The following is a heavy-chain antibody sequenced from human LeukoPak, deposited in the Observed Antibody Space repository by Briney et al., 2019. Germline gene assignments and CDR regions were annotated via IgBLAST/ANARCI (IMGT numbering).Heavy chain of an antibody. CDR1: GGSISSYY. CDR3: ARVVVPAATDAFDI. V-gene: IGHV4-59*01. D-gene: IGHD2-2*01. J-gene: IGHJ3*02. CDR2: IYYSGST. Sequence: SETLSPTCTVSGGSISSYYWSWIRQPPGKGLEWIGYIYYSGSTNYNPSLKSRVTISVDTSKNQFSLKLSSVTAADTAVYYCARVVVPAATDAFDIWGQGTMVTVSS.